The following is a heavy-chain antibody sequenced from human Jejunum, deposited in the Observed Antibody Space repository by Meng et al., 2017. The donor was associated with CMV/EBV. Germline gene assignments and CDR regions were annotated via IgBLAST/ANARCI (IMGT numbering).Heavy chain of an antibody. Sequence: NYMSWVRQATGKGLRWVSVLYSGGTTYYADSVKGRFTISRDNSKNTLYLQMNSLRAEDTAVYYCAREGTGYCSSSSCPEGLGVFDIWGQGTMVTVSS. J-gene: IGHJ3*02. D-gene: IGHD2-15*01. CDR1: NY. V-gene: IGHV3-53*01. CDR3: AREGTGYCSSSSCPEGLGVFDI. CDR2: LYSGGTT.